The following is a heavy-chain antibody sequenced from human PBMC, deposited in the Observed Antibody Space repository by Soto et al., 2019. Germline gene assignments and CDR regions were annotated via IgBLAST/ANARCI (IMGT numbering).Heavy chain of an antibody. D-gene: IGHD6-19*01. Sequence: ASVKVSCKAPGYTFTGYYMHWVRQAPGQGLEWMGWINPNSGGTNYAQKFQGRVTMTRDTSISTAYMELSRLRSDDTAVYYCARDDGLGYYYYGMDVWGQGTTVTVSS. V-gene: IGHV1-2*02. J-gene: IGHJ6*02. CDR1: GYTFTGYY. CDR2: INPNSGGT. CDR3: ARDDGLGYYYYGMDV.